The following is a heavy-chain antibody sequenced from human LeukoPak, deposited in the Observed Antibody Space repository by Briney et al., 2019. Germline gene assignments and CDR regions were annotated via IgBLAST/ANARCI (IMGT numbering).Heavy chain of an antibody. V-gene: IGHV3-13*04. CDR2: IGKAGDT. CDR3: TGGAAGFDY. CDR1: GFTFSSYD. D-gene: IGHD6-13*01. Sequence: GGSLRLSCAASGFTFSSYDMHWVRQATGKGLEWVSGIGKAGDTYYSGSVKGRFTISRENAKNSLYLEMNSLRAGDTAVYYCTGGAAGFDYWGQGTLVTVSS. J-gene: IGHJ4*02.